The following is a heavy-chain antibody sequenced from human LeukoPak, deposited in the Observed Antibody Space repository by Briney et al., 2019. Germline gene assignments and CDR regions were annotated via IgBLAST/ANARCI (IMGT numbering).Heavy chain of an antibody. CDR1: GGSISSYY. D-gene: IGHD2-2*01. Sequence: PSETLSLSCTVSGGSISSYYWSWIRQPPGKGLEWIGCINYSGSTNYSPSLKSRVTISVDTSKNQFSLTLSSVTAADTAVYYCARYQKGGGAFDIWGRGAMVTVSS. J-gene: IGHJ3*02. CDR2: INYSGST. V-gene: IGHV4-59*01. CDR3: ARYQKGGGAFDI.